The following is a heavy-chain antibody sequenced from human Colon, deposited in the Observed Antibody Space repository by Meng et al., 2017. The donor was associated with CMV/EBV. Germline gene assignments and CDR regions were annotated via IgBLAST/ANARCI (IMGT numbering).Heavy chain of an antibody. J-gene: IGHJ4*02. D-gene: IGHD6-13*01. V-gene: IGHV3-23*01. Sequence: GESLKISCVGSGFTFSGYAMSWVRQAPGRGLEWVSAINSRGDDTYYADSVRGRFTISRDNAKNNLYLQMGSLRAEDTALYYCAKKAPGSSPFDCWGQGTLVTVSS. CDR2: INSRGDDT. CDR1: GFTFSGYA. CDR3: AKKAPGSSPFDC.